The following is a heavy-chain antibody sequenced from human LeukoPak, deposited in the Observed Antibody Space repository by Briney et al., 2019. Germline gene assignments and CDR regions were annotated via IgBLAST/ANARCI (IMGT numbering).Heavy chain of an antibody. Sequence: SETLSLTCTVSGGSISSSSYYWGWIRQPPGKGLEWIGSIYYSGSTYYNPSLKSRVTISVDTSKNQFSLKLSSVTAADTAVYYCARGDITRYASDIWGQGTMVTVSS. CDR3: ARGDITRYASDI. D-gene: IGHD2-15*01. J-gene: IGHJ3*02. V-gene: IGHV4-39*07. CDR2: IYYSGST. CDR1: GGSISSSSYY.